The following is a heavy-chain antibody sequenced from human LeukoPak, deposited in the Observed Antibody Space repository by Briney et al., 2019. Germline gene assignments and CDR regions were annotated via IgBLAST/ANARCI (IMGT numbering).Heavy chain of an antibody. Sequence: GGSLRLSCAASGFTFSDYYMSWIRQARGKGLEWISYISSRGRTIYYADSVKGRFTISRDNAKKSLYLQMNSLRAEDTAVYYCARDPESAAGPDYYYFYGMDAWGQGTTVTVSS. D-gene: IGHD6-13*01. CDR2: ISSRGRTI. V-gene: IGHV3-11*01. J-gene: IGHJ6*02. CDR1: GFTFSDYY. CDR3: ARDPESAAGPDYYYFYGMDA.